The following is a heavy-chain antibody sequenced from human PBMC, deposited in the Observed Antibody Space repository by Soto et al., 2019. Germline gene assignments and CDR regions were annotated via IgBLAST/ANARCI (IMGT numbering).Heavy chain of an antibody. V-gene: IGHV4-59*01. CDR3: ARGRYYDILTGYYMPQPLFDY. CDR1: GGSISSYY. D-gene: IGHD3-9*01. J-gene: IGHJ4*02. Sequence: SETLSLTCTVSGGSISSYYWSWIRQPPGKGLEWIGYIYYSGSTNYNPSLKSRVTISVDTSKNQFSLKLSSVTAADTAVYYCARGRYYDILTGYYMPQPLFDYWGQGTLVTVSS. CDR2: IYYSGST.